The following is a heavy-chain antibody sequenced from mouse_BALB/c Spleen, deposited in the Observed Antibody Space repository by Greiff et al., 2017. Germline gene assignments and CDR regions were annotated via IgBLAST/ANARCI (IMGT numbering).Heavy chain of an antibody. V-gene: IGHV7-1*02. CDR3: ARDAFDYDDWYFDV. D-gene: IGHD2-4*01. CDR2: SRNKANDYTT. CDR1: GFTFRDFY. J-gene: IGHJ1*01. Sequence: EVQGVESGGGLVQPGGSLRLSCATSGFTFRDFYMEWVRQPPGKRLEWIAASRNKANDYTTEYSASVKGRFIVSRDTSQSILYLQMNALRAEDTAIYYCARDAFDYDDWYFDVWGAGTTVTVSS.